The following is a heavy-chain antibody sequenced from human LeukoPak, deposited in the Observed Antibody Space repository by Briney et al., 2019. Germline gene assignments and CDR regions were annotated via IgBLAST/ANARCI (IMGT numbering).Heavy chain of an antibody. CDR3: ARGGSRIAARPVDY. CDR1: GGSISSGGYY. Sequence: PSETLSLTCTVSGGSISSGGYYWSWIRQPPGKGLEWIGEINHSGSTNYSPSLKSRVTISVDTSKNQFSLKLSSVTAADTAVYYCARGGSRIAARPVDYWGQGTLVTVSS. D-gene: IGHD6-6*01. J-gene: IGHJ4*02. CDR2: INHSGST. V-gene: IGHV4-39*07.